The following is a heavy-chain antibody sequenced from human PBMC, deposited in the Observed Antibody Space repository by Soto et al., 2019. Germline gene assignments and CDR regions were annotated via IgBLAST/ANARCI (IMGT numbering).Heavy chain of an antibody. CDR2: IWYDGSNK. V-gene: IGHV3-33*01. Sequence: QVQLVESGGGVVQPGRSLRLSCAASGFTFSNFGMHWVRQAPGKGLEWVEVIWYDGSNKYYVDSVKGRFTISRDNSRNTLYLEMNSLRAEDTAVYYCARCSRATASDYYYYYGMDVWGQGTTVTVSS. J-gene: IGHJ6*02. CDR3: ARCSRATASDYYYYYGMDV. CDR1: GFTFSNFG. D-gene: IGHD3-10*02.